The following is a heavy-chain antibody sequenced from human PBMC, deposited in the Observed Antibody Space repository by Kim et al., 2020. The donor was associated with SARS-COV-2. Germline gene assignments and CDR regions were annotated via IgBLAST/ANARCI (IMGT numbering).Heavy chain of an antibody. D-gene: IGHD2-21*01. CDR3: ARRLLGETILFDY. V-gene: IGHV3-7*04. Sequence: YVDSVKGRLSISRDNDKNSLYLQMNSLRAEDTAVYYCARRLLGETILFDYWGQGTLVTVSS. J-gene: IGHJ4*02.